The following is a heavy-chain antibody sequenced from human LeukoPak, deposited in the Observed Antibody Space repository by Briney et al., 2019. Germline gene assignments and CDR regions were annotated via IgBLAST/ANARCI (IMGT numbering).Heavy chain of an antibody. J-gene: IGHJ4*02. CDR2: IHYTGTT. Sequence: SETLSLTCIVSGGSISGYYWSWIRQPPGKGLEWIGYIHYTGTTNYNPSLKSRVTISVDTSKNHFSLKLSSVTAADMAVYYCARGLGVTPSFWGQGTLVTVSS. V-gene: IGHV4-59*01. CDR1: GGSISGYY. CDR3: ARGLGVTPSF. D-gene: IGHD1-26*01.